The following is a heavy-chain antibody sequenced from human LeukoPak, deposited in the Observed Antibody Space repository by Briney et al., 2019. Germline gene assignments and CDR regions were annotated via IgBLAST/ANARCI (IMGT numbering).Heavy chain of an antibody. D-gene: IGHD4-17*01. CDR2: INHSGST. V-gene: IGHV4-34*01. Sequence: SETLSLTCAVYGGSFSGYYWSWLRQPPGKGLEWIGEINHSGSTNYNPSLKSRVTISVDTSKNQFSLKLSSVTAADTAVYYCARGRTVTTFPAPYPQPSLDYWGQGTLVTVSS. J-gene: IGHJ4*02. CDR1: GGSFSGYY. CDR3: ARGRTVTTFPAPYPQPSLDY.